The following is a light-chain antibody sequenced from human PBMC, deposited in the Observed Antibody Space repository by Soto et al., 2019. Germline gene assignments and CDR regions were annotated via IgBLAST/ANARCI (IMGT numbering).Light chain of an antibody. CDR1: QSISSY. CDR3: HQSYSTPRT. J-gene: IGKJ1*01. Sequence: DIQMTQSPSSLSASVGDRVTITCRASQSISSYLNWYQQKPGQAPKLLIYAASSLQSGGPSRFGGSGSGTDFTLNISRLQPEGFATYYCHQSYSTPRTFGQGTKVEIK. V-gene: IGKV1-39*01. CDR2: AAS.